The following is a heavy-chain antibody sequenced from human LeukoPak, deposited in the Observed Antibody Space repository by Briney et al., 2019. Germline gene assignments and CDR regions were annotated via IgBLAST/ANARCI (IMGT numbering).Heavy chain of an antibody. Sequence: PGTSLRLSCAGSGFSFSSYGMHWVRQAPGKGLEWLGYIWYDGSNPDYVDPVKGRFTISRDNSKNTVYLQMNSLRAEDTAVYHCARFVGSDYTGSFDFWGQGTPVTVSS. CDR2: IWYDGSNP. D-gene: IGHD3-10*01. J-gene: IGHJ4*02. CDR1: GFSFSSYG. V-gene: IGHV3-33*01. CDR3: ARFVGSDYTGSFDF.